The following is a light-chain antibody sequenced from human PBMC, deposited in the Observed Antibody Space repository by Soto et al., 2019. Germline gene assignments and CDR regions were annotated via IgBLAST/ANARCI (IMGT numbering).Light chain of an antibody. CDR3: QQSYSTTWT. CDR1: QGITTY. CDR2: AAS. Sequence: EIQMTQSPSSLSASVGDSVTITCRASQGITTYINWYQQKPGKAPKLLIYAASRLHRGVPSRLSRSRSETDFTLTISSLQPEDFSTYPCQQSYSTTWTFGQGTKVDIK. J-gene: IGKJ1*01. V-gene: IGKV1-39*01.